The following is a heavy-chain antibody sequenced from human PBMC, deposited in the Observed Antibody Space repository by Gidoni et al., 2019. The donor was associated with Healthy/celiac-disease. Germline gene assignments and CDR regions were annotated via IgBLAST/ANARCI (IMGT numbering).Heavy chain of an antibody. Sequence: EVQLVESGGGLVQPGGSLRLSCAASGFTFRSYEMNWVRQAPGKGLEWVSYISSSGSTIYYADSVKGRFTISRDNAKNSLYLQMNSLRAEDTAVYYCARDGELGNDYWGQGTLVTVSS. CDR2: ISSSGSTI. J-gene: IGHJ4*02. D-gene: IGHD1-26*01. CDR1: GFTFRSYE. V-gene: IGHV3-48*03. CDR3: ARDGELGNDY.